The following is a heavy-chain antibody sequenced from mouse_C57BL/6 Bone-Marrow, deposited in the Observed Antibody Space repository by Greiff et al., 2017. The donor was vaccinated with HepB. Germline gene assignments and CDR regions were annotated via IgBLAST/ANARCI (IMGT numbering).Heavy chain of an antibody. V-gene: IGHV1-39*01. CDR2: INPNYGTT. CDR1: GYSFTDYN. Sequence: VQLQQSGPELVKPGASVKISCKASGYSFTDYNMNWVKQSNGKSLEWIGVINPNYGTTSYNQKFKGKATLTVDQSTSTAYMQLNSLTSEDSAVYYCARSLYDGYYFAWFAYWGQGTLVTVSA. D-gene: IGHD2-3*01. CDR3: ARSLYDGYYFAWFAY. J-gene: IGHJ3*01.